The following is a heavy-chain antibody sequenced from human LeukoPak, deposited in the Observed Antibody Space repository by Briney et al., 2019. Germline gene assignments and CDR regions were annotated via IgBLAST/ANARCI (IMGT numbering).Heavy chain of an antibody. CDR2: INHSGST. CDR3: ARGEWDSYYYYGMDV. Sequence: PSETLSLTCAVYGGSFSGYYWSWIRQPPGKGLEWIGEINHSGSTNYNPSLKSRVTISVDTSKNQFSLKLSSVTAADTAVYYCARGEWDSYYYYGMDVWGQGTTVTVSS. D-gene: IGHD1-26*01. J-gene: IGHJ6*02. V-gene: IGHV4-34*01. CDR1: GGSFSGYY.